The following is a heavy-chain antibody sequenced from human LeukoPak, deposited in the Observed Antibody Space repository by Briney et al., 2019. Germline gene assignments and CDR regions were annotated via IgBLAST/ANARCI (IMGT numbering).Heavy chain of an antibody. D-gene: IGHD3-10*01. J-gene: IGHJ4*02. V-gene: IGHV4-31*03. Sequence: SQTLSLTCTVSGGSISSGGYYWSWIRQHPGKGLEWIGYIYYSGSTYYNPSLKSRVTISVDTSKNQFSLKLSSVTAADTAVYYCARDYYGSGSYFDCWGQGTLVTVSP. CDR3: ARDYYGSGSYFDC. CDR2: IYYSGST. CDR1: GGSISSGGYY.